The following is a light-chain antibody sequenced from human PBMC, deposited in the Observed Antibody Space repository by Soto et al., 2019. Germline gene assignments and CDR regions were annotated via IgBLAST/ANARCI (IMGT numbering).Light chain of an antibody. CDR2: TNN. Sequence: QSVLTQSPSASGTPGQRVTISCSGSSSNIGSNPVNWYQQLPGTAPKLLIYTNNQRPSGVPDRVSGSKSGTSASLAVSGLQSEDEADYHCAVWDDSLNGLVFGGGTKLTVL. V-gene: IGLV1-44*01. J-gene: IGLJ3*02. CDR3: AVWDDSLNGLV. CDR1: SSNIGSNP.